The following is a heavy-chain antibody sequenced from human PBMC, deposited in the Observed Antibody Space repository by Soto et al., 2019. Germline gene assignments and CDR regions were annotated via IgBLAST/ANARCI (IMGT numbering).Heavy chain of an antibody. J-gene: IGHJ4*02. CDR1: GFTFSSYA. CDR3: ARGSNYYDSSGYYYGDY. CDR2: ISYDGSNK. V-gene: IGHV3-30-3*01. D-gene: IGHD3-22*01. Sequence: QVQLVESGGGVVQPGRSLRLSCAASGFTFSSYAMHWVRQAPGTGLEWVAVISYDGSNKYYADSVKGRFTISRDNSKNTLYLQMNSLRAEDTAVYYCARGSNYYDSSGYYYGDYWGQGTLVTVSS.